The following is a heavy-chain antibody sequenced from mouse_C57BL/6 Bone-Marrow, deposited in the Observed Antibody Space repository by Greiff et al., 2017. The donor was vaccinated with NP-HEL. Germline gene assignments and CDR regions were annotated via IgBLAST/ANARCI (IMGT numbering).Heavy chain of an antibody. CDR2: LYPAHCNT. D-gene: IGHD2-4*01. J-gene: IGHJ2*01. Sequence: EVMLVESVAELVRPGASVKLSCTASGFNLPNPYMPWVPQRPDQGLALIGTLYPAHCNTKYAPKFQGKATITADTSSNTAYLQLSSLTSEDTAIYYCARSYDYDGQGYWGQGTTLTVSS. CDR3: ARSYDYDGQGY. V-gene: IGHV14-3*01. CDR1: GFNLPNPY.